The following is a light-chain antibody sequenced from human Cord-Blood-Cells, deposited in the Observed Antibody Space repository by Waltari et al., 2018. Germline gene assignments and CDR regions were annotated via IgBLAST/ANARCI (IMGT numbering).Light chain of an antibody. Sequence: EIVLTQSPGTLSLSPGERATLSCRASQRVSSSYLAWYQQKPGQAPRLLIYGASSRDTGIPDRFSGSGSGTDFTLTISRLEPEDFAVYYCQQYGSSLYTFGPGTKVDIK. CDR1: QRVSSSY. J-gene: IGKJ3*01. CDR3: QQYGSSLYT. CDR2: GAS. V-gene: IGKV3-20*01.